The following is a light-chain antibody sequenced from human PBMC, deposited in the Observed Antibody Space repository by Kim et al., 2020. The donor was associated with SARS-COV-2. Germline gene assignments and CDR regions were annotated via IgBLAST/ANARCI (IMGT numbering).Light chain of an antibody. Sequence: SASVGARVTIPCRASQSISSWLAWYQQKPGKAPKLLIYKASSLESGVPSRFSGSGSGTEFTLTISSLQPDDFATYYCQQYNSYLYTFGQGTKLEI. V-gene: IGKV1-5*03. CDR3: QQYNSYLYT. CDR1: QSISSW. CDR2: KAS. J-gene: IGKJ2*01.